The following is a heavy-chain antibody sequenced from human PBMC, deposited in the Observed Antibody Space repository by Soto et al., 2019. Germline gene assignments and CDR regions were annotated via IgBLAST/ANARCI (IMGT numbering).Heavy chain of an antibody. Sequence: PSETLSLTCAVYGGSFSGYYWSWIRQPPGKGLEWIGEINHSGSTNYNPSLKSRVTISVDTSKNQFSLKLSSVTAADTAVYYCARGRNYYGSGSYYYYYYGMDVWGQGTPVTVSS. D-gene: IGHD3-10*01. J-gene: IGHJ6*02. CDR1: GGSFSGYY. V-gene: IGHV4-34*01. CDR2: INHSGST. CDR3: ARGRNYYGSGSYYYYYYGMDV.